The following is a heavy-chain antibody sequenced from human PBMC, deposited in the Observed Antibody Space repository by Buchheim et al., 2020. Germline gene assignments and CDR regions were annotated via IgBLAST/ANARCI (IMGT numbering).Heavy chain of an antibody. CDR3: ARVGGYYSVNYYYYYGMDV. D-gene: IGHD3-3*01. V-gene: IGHV3-48*03. Sequence: EVQLVESGGGLVQPGGSLRLSCAASGFTFSSYEMNWVRQAPGKGLEWVSYISSSGSTIYYADSVKGRFTISRDNAKNSLYLQMNSLRAEDTAVYYCARVGGYYSVNYYYYYGMDVWGQGTT. CDR1: GFTFSSYE. J-gene: IGHJ6*02. CDR2: ISSSGSTI.